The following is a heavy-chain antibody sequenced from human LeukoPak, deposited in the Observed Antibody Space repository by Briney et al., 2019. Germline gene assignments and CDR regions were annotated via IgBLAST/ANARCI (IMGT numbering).Heavy chain of an antibody. CDR2: IWNDGTNR. D-gene: IGHD4-11*01. J-gene: IGHJ4*02. CDR1: GFTFSHYG. Sequence: GGSLRLSCAASGFTFSHYGMHWVRQAPGKGLEWVAVIWNDGTNRYYGDSVKGRFTISRDDSKNTLYLQMNGLRAGDTAVYYCAKDAQRGFDYSNSLEYWGQGTLVTVSS. V-gene: IGHV3-33*06. CDR3: AKDAQRGFDYSNSLEY.